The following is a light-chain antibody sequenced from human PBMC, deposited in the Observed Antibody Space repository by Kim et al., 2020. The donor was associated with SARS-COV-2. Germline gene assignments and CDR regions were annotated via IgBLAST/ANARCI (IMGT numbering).Light chain of an antibody. J-gene: IGKJ1*01. V-gene: IGKV1-39*01. Sequence: ASVGDRVTITCRASQSISSYLNWYQQKPGKAPKLLIYATSSLQSGVPSRFSGSGSGTDFTLTISSLQPEDFATYYCQQSYSTPTTFGQGTKVDIK. CDR1: QSISSY. CDR2: ATS. CDR3: QQSYSTPTT.